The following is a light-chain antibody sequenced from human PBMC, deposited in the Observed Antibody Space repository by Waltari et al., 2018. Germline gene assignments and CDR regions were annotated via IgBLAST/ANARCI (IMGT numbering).Light chain of an antibody. J-gene: IGLJ2*01. CDR1: RSDVGCYNY. Sequence: QSALTQPASVSESPGQSITISCTGTRSDVGCYNYVSSYQQHPAKAPKLMIYDVSKRPSGVSNRFYGSKSGNTASLTISGRQDEDEADYSCSSYTRSSPVVFGGETKLTIL. CDR3: SSYTRSSPVV. V-gene: IGLV2-14*01. CDR2: DVS.